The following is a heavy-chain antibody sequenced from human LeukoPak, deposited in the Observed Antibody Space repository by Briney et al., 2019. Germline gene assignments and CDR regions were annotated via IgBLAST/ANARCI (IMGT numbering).Heavy chain of an antibody. J-gene: IGHJ5*02. V-gene: IGHV4-30-4*01. CDR3: SRTYYYDSRIDP. D-gene: IGHD3-22*01. Sequence: SQTLSVTCTVSVGSLSGGDYYCSWISHHPGKGLEWIAYMYYSGSTYYHPSLKSRVTLSADTSKNQLSLKLSSVTAADTAAYYCSRTYYYDSRIDPWGQGILVTVSS. CDR1: VGSLSGGDYY. CDR2: MYYSGST.